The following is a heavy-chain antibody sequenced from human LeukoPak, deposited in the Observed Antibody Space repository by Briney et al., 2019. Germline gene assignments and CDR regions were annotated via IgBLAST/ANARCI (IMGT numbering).Heavy chain of an antibody. CDR2: IGASGGTT. J-gene: IGHJ3*02. CDR3: ARKNDFDI. CDR1: RFSFSTYA. V-gene: IGHV3-23*01. D-gene: IGHD2/OR15-2a*01. Sequence: GGSLRLSCSAARFSFSTYAMSWVRQAPGKGLEWVSAIGASGGTTFYADSVKGRFTISRDNSKNTLFLQMNSLRAEDTAVYYCARKNDFDIWGQGTLVTVSS.